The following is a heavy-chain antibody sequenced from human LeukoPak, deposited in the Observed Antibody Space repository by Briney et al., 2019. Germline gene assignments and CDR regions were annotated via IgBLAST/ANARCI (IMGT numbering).Heavy chain of an antibody. CDR3: ARDIYGDYYFDL. Sequence: SETLSLTCAVYGGSFSGYYWRWLRQPPGKGLEGIVEINHSGTTNYNPSLKSRVTIAVDTSKNQFSLKLRSMTAADTAKYYCARDIYGDYYFDLWGQGTLVTVSS. J-gene: IGHJ4*02. V-gene: IGHV4-34*01. D-gene: IGHD4-17*01. CDR2: INHSGTT. CDR1: GGSFSGYY.